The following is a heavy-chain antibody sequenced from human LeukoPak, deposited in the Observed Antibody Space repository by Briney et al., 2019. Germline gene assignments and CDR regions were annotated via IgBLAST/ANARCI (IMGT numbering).Heavy chain of an antibody. J-gene: IGHJ5*02. V-gene: IGHV1-24*01. CDR3: TTERWSEIFDP. Sequence: ASVKVSCKVSGHNPSELSMHWVRQAPGEGLEWVGGFDPENGEAIYAQKFRGRVTMTEDTSTDTAYLELSSLKSDDTAVYFCTTERWSEIFDPWGQGTLVTVSS. CDR2: FDPENGEA. D-gene: IGHD5-24*01. CDR1: GHNPSELS.